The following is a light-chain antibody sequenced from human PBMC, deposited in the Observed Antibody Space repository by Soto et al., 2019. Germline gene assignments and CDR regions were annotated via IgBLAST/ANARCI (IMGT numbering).Light chain of an antibody. CDR3: QQYNNWPLT. Sequence: EKVMTQSPATLSLSPGERATLSCRASQSVSSNLAWYQQQPGQAPRLLIYGASTRATGFPARFSGSGSGTEFTLTISSLQSEDFAVYYCQQYNNWPLTFGGGTKVEIK. J-gene: IGKJ4*01. CDR1: QSVSSN. CDR2: GAS. V-gene: IGKV3-15*01.